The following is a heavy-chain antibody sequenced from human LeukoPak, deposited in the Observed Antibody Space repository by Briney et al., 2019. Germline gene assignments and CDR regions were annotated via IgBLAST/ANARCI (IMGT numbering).Heavy chain of an antibody. CDR1: GGSFSGHY. D-gene: IGHD3-3*02. CDR2: ISSSSSYT. V-gene: IGHV3-11*06. CDR3: ATHFWSGYSPFDY. J-gene: IGHJ4*02. Sequence: LSLTCAVYGGSFSGHYWTWIRQPPGKGLEWVSYISSSSSYTNYADSVKGRFTISRDNAKNSLYLQMNSLRAEDTAVYYCATHFWSGYSPFDYWGQGTLVTVSS.